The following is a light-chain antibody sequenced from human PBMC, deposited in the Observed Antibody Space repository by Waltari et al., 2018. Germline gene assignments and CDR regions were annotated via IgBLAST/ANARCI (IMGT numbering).Light chain of an antibody. J-gene: IGKJ2*01. Sequence: DTQMTQSPSSLSASVGDRVTVTCQASQDITKYINWYQQRPGKPPKLLIFDASNVATGVSSRFSGRGSATDFTFPITSLQPEDLATYYCQQYDSLPYTFGQGTKLEI. CDR3: QQYDSLPYT. CDR2: DAS. V-gene: IGKV1-33*01. CDR1: QDITKY.